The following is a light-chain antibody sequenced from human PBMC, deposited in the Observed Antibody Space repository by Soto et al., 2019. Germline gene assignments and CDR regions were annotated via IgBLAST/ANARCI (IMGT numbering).Light chain of an antibody. V-gene: IGKV1-33*01. Sequence: DIQMTQSPSSLSASVGDRVTITCQASQDISKYLNWYQQKPGRAPKLLIYGASNLETGVPSRFSGSGYGTDFIFTISSLQPEDVATYYCQRYDNLPSFTFGPGTKVAIK. CDR3: QRYDNLPSFT. J-gene: IGKJ3*01. CDR1: QDISKY. CDR2: GAS.